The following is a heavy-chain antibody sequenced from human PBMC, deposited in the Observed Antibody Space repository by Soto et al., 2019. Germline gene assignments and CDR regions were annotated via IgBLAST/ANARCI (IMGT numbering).Heavy chain of an antibody. D-gene: IGHD3-9*01. Sequence: ASVKVSCKASGYTFTDYYMHWVRQAPGQGFEWMGRISPKSGGANYAQKFQGRVTMTWDTSLNTAYMELSSLITEDTAVYYCARPPGYISDWYYFDLWGQGTKVTVYS. V-gene: IGHV1-2*02. J-gene: IGHJ4*02. CDR3: ARPPGYISDWYYFDL. CDR2: ISPKSGGA. CDR1: GYTFTDYY.